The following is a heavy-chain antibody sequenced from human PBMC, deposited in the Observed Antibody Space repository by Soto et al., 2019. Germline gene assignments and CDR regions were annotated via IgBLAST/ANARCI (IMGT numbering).Heavy chain of an antibody. CDR3: TRDPRRRYSSTRFDP. CDR1: GGSISSYY. CDR2: IRSKAYGGTT. V-gene: IGHV3-49*03. Sequence: LSLTCTVSGGSISSYYWSWIRQPPGKGLEWVGFIRSKAYGGTTEYAASVKGRFTISRDDSKSIAYLQMNSLKTEDTAVYYCTRDPRRRYSSTRFDPWGQGTLVTVSS. J-gene: IGHJ5*02. D-gene: IGHD6-13*01.